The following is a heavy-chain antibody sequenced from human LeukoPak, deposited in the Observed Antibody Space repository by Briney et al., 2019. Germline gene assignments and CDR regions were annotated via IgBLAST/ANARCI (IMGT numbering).Heavy chain of an antibody. CDR2: IYHSGST. Sequence: PSETLSLTCAVSGGSISSSNWWSWVRQPPGKGLEWIGEIYHSGSTNYNPSLKSRVTISVDKSKNQFSLKLSSVTAADTAVYYCARDGLGARDLGYYYYYYMDVWGKGTTVTVSS. CDR1: GGSISSSNW. D-gene: IGHD1-26*01. V-gene: IGHV4-4*02. J-gene: IGHJ6*03. CDR3: ARDGLGARDLGYYYYYYMDV.